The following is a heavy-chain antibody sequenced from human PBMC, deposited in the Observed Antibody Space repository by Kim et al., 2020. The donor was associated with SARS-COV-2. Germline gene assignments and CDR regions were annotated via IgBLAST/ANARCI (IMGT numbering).Heavy chain of an antibody. D-gene: IGHD3-22*01. Sequence: TRYSPSCQCQVTFSADKSISTAYLQWSSLRASDTAIYYCARRHSGGYYYDSWGQGTLITVSS. CDR3: ARRHSGGYYYDS. CDR2: T. V-gene: IGHV5-51*01. J-gene: IGHJ5*01.